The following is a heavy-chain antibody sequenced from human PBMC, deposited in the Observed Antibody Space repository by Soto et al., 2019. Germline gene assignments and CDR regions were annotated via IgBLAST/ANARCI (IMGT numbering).Heavy chain of an antibody. J-gene: IGHJ4*02. V-gene: IGHV4-34*01. CDR1: GGSFSGYY. CDR3: ARVSEAAGFDY. Sequence: PSETLSLTCAVYGGSFSGYYWSWIRQPPGKGLEWIGEINHSGSTNYNPSLKSRVTISVDTSKNQFSLKLSSVTAADTAVYYCARVSEAAGFDYWGQGTLVTVSS. CDR2: INHSGST. D-gene: IGHD6-13*01.